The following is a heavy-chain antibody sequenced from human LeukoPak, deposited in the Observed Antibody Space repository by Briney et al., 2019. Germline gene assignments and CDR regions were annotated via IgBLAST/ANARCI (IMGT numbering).Heavy chain of an antibody. V-gene: IGHV3-30-3*01. CDR3: ARESSGYPDY. CDR1: GFTFSSYA. J-gene: IGHJ4*02. Sequence: GRSLRLSCAASGFTFSSYAMHWVRQAPGKGLEWVAVISYDGSNKYYADSVKGRFTISRDNSKNTLYLQMNSLRAEDTAVYYCARESSGYPDYWGQGTLVTVSS. D-gene: IGHD3-22*01. CDR2: ISYDGSNK.